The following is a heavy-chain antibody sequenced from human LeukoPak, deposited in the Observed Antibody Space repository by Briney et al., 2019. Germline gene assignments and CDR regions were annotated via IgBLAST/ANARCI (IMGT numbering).Heavy chain of an antibody. CDR2: IYYSGST. CDR3: ARGQSGDPYYYYMDV. Sequence: SETLSLTCTVSGGSISSYYWSWIRQPPGKGLEWIGYIYYSGSTNYNPSLKSRVTISVDTSKNQFSLKLSSVTAADTAVYYCARGQSGDPYYYYMDVWGKGTTVTVSS. J-gene: IGHJ6*03. V-gene: IGHV4-59*01. CDR1: GGSISSYY. D-gene: IGHD7-27*01.